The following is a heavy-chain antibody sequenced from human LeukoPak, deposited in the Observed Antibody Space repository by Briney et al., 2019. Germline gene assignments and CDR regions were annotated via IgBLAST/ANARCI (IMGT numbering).Heavy chain of an antibody. V-gene: IGHV3-11*01. CDR1: GFTFSDYY. Sequence: GGSLRLSCAASGFTFSDYYMSWIRQAPGKGLEWVSYISSSGSTIYYADSVKGRFTISRDNAKNSLYLQMNSVRAEDTAVYYCVRDPHYYYYGLDVWGQGTTVTVSS. CDR3: VRDPHYYYYGLDV. J-gene: IGHJ6*02. CDR2: ISSSGSTI.